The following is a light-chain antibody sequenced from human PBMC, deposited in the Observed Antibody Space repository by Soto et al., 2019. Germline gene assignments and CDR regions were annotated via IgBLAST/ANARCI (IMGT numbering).Light chain of an antibody. CDR2: PAS. V-gene: IGKV1-39*01. CDR3: QQSYSTPIT. Sequence: DIQMTQSPSSLSASVGDRVTITCRASQSIRSYLNWYQQKPGKAPKLLIYPASSLQSGVPSRFSGGGSGTDFNLTISSLLPDDFATYYCQQSYSTPITFGQETRLEIK. CDR1: QSIRSY. J-gene: IGKJ5*01.